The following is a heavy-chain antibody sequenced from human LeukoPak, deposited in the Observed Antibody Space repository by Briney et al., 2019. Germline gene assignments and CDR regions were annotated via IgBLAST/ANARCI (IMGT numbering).Heavy chain of an antibody. V-gene: IGHV3-30*01. CDR2: ISYDGSNK. Sequence: GGSLRLSCAASGFTFSSYAMSWVRQAPGKGLEWVAIISYDGSNKYYADSVKGRFTISRDNSKNTLYLQMNSLRAEDTAAYYCARDPGEGNYFDYWGQGTLVTVSS. CDR1: GFTFSSYA. J-gene: IGHJ4*02. D-gene: IGHD7-27*01. CDR3: ARDPGEGNYFDY.